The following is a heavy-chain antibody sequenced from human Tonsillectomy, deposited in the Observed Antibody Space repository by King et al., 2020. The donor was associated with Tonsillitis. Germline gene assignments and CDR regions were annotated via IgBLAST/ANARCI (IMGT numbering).Heavy chain of an antibody. Sequence: VQLVESGAEVKKPGSSVKVSCKASGGTFSSYAISWVRQAPGQGLEWMGRIIPILGIANYAQKFQGRVTITADKSTSTAYMELSSLRSEDTAVYYCARYNVPSWYSLDYWGQGTLVTVSS. CDR3: ARYNVPSWYSLDY. CDR2: IIPILGIA. D-gene: IGHD6-13*01. J-gene: IGHJ4*02. CDR1: GGTFSSYA. V-gene: IGHV1-69*09.